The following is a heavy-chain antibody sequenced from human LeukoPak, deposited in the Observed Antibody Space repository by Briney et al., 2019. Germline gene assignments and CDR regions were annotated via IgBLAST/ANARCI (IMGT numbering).Heavy chain of an antibody. Sequence: SQTLSLTYAISGDSVSSSSAAWHWIRQSPSRGLEWLGRTYHRSKWYNDYAISVKSRITINADTSKNQFSLQLNSVTPDDTALYYCARSDTTLFDYWGQGTLVTVSS. V-gene: IGHV6-1*01. D-gene: IGHD1-1*01. CDR3: ARSDTTLFDY. J-gene: IGHJ4*02. CDR2: TYHRSKWYN. CDR1: GDSVSSSSAA.